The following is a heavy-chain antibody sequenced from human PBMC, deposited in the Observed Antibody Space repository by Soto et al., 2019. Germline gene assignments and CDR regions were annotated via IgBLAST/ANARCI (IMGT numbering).Heavy chain of an antibody. J-gene: IGHJ4*02. CDR3: ARDSVASDYLPEPHPDY. Sequence: QVQLVESGGGVVQPGRSLRLSCAASGFTFSSYGMHWVRQAPGKGLEWVAVIWYDGSNKYYADSVKGRFTISRDNSKNTLYLQMNSLRAEDTAVYYCARDSVASDYLPEPHPDYWGRGTLVTVSS. D-gene: IGHD4-17*01. V-gene: IGHV3-33*01. CDR1: GFTFSSYG. CDR2: IWYDGSNK.